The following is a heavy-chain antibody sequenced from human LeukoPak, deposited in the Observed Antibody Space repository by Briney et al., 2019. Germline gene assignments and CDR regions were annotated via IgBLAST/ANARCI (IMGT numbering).Heavy chain of an antibody. CDR1: GFSLSTSGMC. CDR3: ARTSYYYDSSGYSNPFDY. J-gene: IGHJ4*02. CDR2: IDWDDDK. D-gene: IGHD3-22*01. V-gene: IGHV2-70*01. Sequence: VSGPTLVNPTQTLTLTCTFSGFSLSTSGMCVSWIRQPPGKALEWLALIDWDDDKYYSTSLKTRLTISKDTSKNQVVLTMTNMDPVGTATYYCARTSYYYDSSGYSNPFDYWGQGTLVTVSS.